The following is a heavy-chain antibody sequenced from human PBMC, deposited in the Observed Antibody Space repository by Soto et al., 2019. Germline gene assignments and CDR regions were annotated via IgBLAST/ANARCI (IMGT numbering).Heavy chain of an antibody. CDR1: GFNFSSYA. CDR3: AKDITIFGVVISYYYYMDV. J-gene: IGHJ6*03. D-gene: IGHD3-3*01. V-gene: IGHV3-23*01. CDR2: ISGSGGST. Sequence: GSLRLSCTASGFNFSSYAMSWVPQAPGKGLEWVSAISGSGGSTYYADSVKGRFTISRDNSKDTLYLQMNSLRAEDTAVYYCAKDITIFGVVISYYYYMDVWGKGTTVTVSS.